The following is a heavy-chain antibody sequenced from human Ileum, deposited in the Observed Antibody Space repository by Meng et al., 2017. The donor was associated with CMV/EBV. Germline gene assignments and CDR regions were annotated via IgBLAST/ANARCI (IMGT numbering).Heavy chain of an antibody. Sequence: GESLKISCAVSGFTFSTYAMHWVRQAAGKGLEWVAVISYDGSNKYYADSVKGRFTISRDDSKNTLYLQMNSLRVEDSAVYYCAKGETSGYCSSTSCFYYYGMDVWGQGTTVTVSS. CDR2: ISYDGSNK. V-gene: IGHV3-30-3*01. D-gene: IGHD2-2*03. J-gene: IGHJ6*02. CDR3: AKGETSGYCSSTSCFYYYGMDV. CDR1: GFTFSTYA.